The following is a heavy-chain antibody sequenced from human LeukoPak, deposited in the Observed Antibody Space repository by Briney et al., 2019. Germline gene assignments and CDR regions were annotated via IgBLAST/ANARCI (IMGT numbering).Heavy chain of an antibody. CDR3: ARQNGLWFDP. J-gene: IGHJ5*02. Sequence: PSETLSLTCTVSGGSISSSSYYWGWIRQPPGKGLEWIGSIYYSGSTYYNSSLKSRVTISVDTSKNQFSLKLSSVTAADTAVYYCARQNGLWFDPWGQGTLVTVSS. CDR1: GGSISSSSYY. CDR2: IYYSGST. V-gene: IGHV4-39*01.